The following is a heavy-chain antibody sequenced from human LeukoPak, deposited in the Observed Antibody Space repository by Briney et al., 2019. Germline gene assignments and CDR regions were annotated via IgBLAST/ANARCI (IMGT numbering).Heavy chain of an antibody. Sequence: ASVKVSCKASGYNFTSYYMYWVRQDPGQGLEWMGIINPSYGRTSYAQKFQGRVTMTRDTSTNTVYMELSSLRSEDTAVYYWARGPYSSSWYEDYWGQGTLVTVSS. CDR2: INPSYGRT. CDR3: ARGPYSSSWYEDY. D-gene: IGHD6-13*01. J-gene: IGHJ4*02. CDR1: GYNFTSYY. V-gene: IGHV1-46*01.